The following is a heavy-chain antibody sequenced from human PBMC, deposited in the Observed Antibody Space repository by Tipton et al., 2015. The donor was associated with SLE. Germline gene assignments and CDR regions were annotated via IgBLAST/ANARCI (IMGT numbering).Heavy chain of an antibody. CDR1: GGSISSGSYY. CDR2: IYTSWST. CDR3: AREPATVTSTSGYFDY. J-gene: IGHJ4*02. V-gene: IGHV4-61*09. D-gene: IGHD4-17*01. Sequence: TLSLTCTVSGGSISSGSYYWSWIRQPAGKGLEWLGHIYTSWSTNYNPSLQILVTISVDTSKNQFSLKLSSVTAADTAVYYCAREPATVTSTSGYFDYWGQGTLFIVAS.